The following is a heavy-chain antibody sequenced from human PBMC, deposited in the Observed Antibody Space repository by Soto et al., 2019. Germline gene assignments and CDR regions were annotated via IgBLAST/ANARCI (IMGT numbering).Heavy chain of an antibody. J-gene: IGHJ6*02. CDR2: ISSSSSTI. CDR1: GFTFSSYS. V-gene: IGHV3-48*02. D-gene: IGHD3-22*01. Sequence: GGSLRLSCAASGFTFSSYSMNWVRQAPGKGLEWVSYISSSSSTIYYADSVKGRFTISRDNAKNSLYLQMNSLRDEDTAVYYCARGTHSGYYPLWYYYGMDVWGQGTTVTVSS. CDR3: ARGTHSGYYPLWYYYGMDV.